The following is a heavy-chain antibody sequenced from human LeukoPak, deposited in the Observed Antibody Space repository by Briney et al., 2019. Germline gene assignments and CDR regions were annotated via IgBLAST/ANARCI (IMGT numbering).Heavy chain of an antibody. V-gene: IGHV1-18*01. D-gene: IGHD3-10*01. CDR2: ISAYNGNT. J-gene: IGHJ4*01. CDR1: GYSFTSYG. Sequence: ASVNVSCKASGYSFTSYGISWVRQAPGQGLEWMGWISAYNGNTNYAQKLQGRVTMTTDTSTSTAYMELRSLRSDDTAVYYCARDDYYGSGSYYLFDYWGQGTLVTVSS. CDR3: ARDDYYGSGSYYLFDY.